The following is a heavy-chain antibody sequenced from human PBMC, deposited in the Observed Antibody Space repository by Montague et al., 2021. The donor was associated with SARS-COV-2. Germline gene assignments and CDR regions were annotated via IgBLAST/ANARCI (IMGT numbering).Heavy chain of an antibody. D-gene: IGHD3-22*01. CDR1: GGSISSSIYY. J-gene: IGHJ4*02. CDR3: AREGGWLSSGSYYFDY. Sequence: SETLSLTCTVSGGSISSSIYYWGWIRQPPGKGLEWIGSIYYSGSTYYNPSLKSRVTISVDTSKNQFSLKLSSVTAADTAVYYCAREGGWLSSGSYYFDYWGQGTMVTVSS. CDR2: IYYSGST. V-gene: IGHV4-39*07.